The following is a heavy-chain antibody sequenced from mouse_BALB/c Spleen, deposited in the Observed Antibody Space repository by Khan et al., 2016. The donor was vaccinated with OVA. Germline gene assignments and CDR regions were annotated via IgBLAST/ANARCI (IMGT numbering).Heavy chain of an antibody. CDR3: ARTARLKY. CDR2: ISYSGST. Sequence: EVQLVESGPGLVKPSQSLSLTCTVTGYSITSGYGWNWIRQFPGNQLEWMGYISYSGSTNYQPSLKSRISITRDTSKNKIFLQLNSVTTEDTATYYCARTARLKYWGQGTTLTVSS. V-gene: IGHV3-2*02. D-gene: IGHD1-2*01. J-gene: IGHJ2*01. CDR1: GYSITSGYG.